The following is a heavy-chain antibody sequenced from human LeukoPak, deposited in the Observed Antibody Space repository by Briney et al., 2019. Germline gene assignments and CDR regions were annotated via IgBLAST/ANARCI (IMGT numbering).Heavy chain of an antibody. CDR2: IYHSGST. D-gene: IGHD3-22*01. Sequence: PSQTLSLTCAVSGGSISSGGYSWSWIRQPSGKGLEWIGYIYHSGSTYYNPSLKSRVTISVDRSKNQFSLKLSSVTAADTAVYYCARGSSGYYRSAYDYWGQGTLVTVSS. CDR1: GGSISSGGYS. CDR3: ARGSSGYYRSAYDY. J-gene: IGHJ4*02. V-gene: IGHV4-30-2*01.